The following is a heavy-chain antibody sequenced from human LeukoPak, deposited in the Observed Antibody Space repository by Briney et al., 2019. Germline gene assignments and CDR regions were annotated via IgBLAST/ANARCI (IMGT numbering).Heavy chain of an antibody. CDR2: ISPGGGTT. Sequence: PGGSLRLSCVVSGFSFASEAMSWVRQSPGRGLEWVSSISPGGGTTYYADSVKGRFTISRDNSKNTLYVQINSLRAEDMAIYYCAKSRSGSANWALRIFDNWGQGTLVTVSS. D-gene: IGHD3-10*01. CDR1: GFSFASEA. V-gene: IGHV3-23*01. J-gene: IGHJ4*02. CDR3: AKSRSGSANWALRIFDN.